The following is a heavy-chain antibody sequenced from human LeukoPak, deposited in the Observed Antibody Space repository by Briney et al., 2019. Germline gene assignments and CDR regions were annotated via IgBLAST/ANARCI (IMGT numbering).Heavy chain of an antibody. V-gene: IGHV3-23*01. CDR3: AKDRGPERYSSSWPATFDY. Sequence: GGSLRLSCAASGFTFGSYAMSWVRQAPGKGLEWVSAISGSGGSTYYADSVKGRFTISRDNSKNTLYLQMNSLRAEDTAVYYCAKDRGPERYSSSWPATFDYWGQGTLVTVSS. D-gene: IGHD6-13*01. CDR2: ISGSGGST. CDR1: GFTFGSYA. J-gene: IGHJ4*02.